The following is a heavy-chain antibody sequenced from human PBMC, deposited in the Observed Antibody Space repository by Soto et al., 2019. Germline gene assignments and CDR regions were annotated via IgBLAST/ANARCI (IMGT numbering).Heavy chain of an antibody. V-gene: IGHV3-23*01. CDR1: GFTFGNYA. J-gene: IGHJ4*02. Sequence: PGGSLRLSCAASGFTFGNYAFSWVRQAPGKGLEWVSVISGGGDATYYPDSAKGRFTTSRDNSKNTVYLQMNSLRTEETAVYYCARGGIGGTTFRGYLDYWGQGNLVTVSS. CDR3: ARGGIGGTTFRGYLDY. CDR2: ISGGGDAT. D-gene: IGHD2-15*01.